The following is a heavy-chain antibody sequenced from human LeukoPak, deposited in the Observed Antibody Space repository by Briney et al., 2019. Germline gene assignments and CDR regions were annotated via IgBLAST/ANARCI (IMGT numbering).Heavy chain of an antibody. Sequence: GESLKISCKGSGYCFTSYWIGWVRQMPGKGLEWMGIIYTGDSDTRYSPSFQGQVTISADKSISTAYLQWSSLQASDTAMYYCARLTYTAMAPHGYWGQGTLVTVSS. D-gene: IGHD5-18*01. J-gene: IGHJ4*02. V-gene: IGHV5-51*01. CDR3: ARLTYTAMAPHGY. CDR1: GYCFTSYW. CDR2: IYTGDSDT.